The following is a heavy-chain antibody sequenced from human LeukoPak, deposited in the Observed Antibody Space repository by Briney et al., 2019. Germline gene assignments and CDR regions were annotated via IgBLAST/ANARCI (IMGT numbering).Heavy chain of an antibody. D-gene: IGHD3-10*01. CDR3: ARLSRGSGRGAFDI. Sequence: PGGSLRLSCAASGFTFSSYSMNWVRQAPGKGLEWVSSISSSSSYIYYADSVKGRFTISRDNAKNSLYLQMNSLRAEDTAVYYCARLSRGSGRGAFDIWGQGTMVTVSS. CDR1: GFTFSSYS. CDR2: ISSSSSYI. J-gene: IGHJ3*02. V-gene: IGHV3-21*01.